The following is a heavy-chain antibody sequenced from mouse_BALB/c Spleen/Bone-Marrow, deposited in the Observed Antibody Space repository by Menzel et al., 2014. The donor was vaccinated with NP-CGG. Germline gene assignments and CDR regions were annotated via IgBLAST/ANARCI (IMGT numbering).Heavy chain of an antibody. V-gene: IGHV4-1*02. Sequence: EVKLMESGGGLVQPGGSLKLSCAASGFDFSSYWMSWVRQAPGKGLEWLGEINPDSSTINYTPSLKGKFIISRDNAKNXXXXXMSKVRSEDTALYYCARQGYYGRSDYWGQGTTLTVSS. CDR2: INPDSSTI. D-gene: IGHD1-1*01. CDR3: ARQGYYGRSDY. J-gene: IGHJ2*01. CDR1: GFDFSSYW.